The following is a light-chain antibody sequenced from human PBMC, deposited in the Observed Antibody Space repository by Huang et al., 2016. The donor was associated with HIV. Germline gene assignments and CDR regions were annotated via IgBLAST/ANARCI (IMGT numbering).Light chain of an antibody. Sequence: DIQMTQSPSSLSASVGDRVTITCRASQGISNSLAWYQQKPGRAPKRLLYAASRLGSGVPSRFSGRGSGTDYTLTISRLQPEDFATYYCQQYFMSPPPTFGGGTKVEIK. CDR1: QGISNS. V-gene: IGKV1-NL1*01. J-gene: IGKJ4*01. CDR3: QQYFMSPPPT. CDR2: AAS.